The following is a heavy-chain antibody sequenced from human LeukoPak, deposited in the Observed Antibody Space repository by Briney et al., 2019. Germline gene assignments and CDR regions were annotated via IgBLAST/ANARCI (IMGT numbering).Heavy chain of an antibody. CDR1: GFTFSDYY. CDR2: IKQDGSEK. V-gene: IGHV3-7*01. D-gene: IGHD6-13*01. Sequence: PGGSLRLSCAASGFTFSDYYMSWIRQAPGKGLEWVANIKQDGSEKYYVDSVKGRFTISRDNAKNSLYLQMNSLRAEDTAVYYCARGRAAAGRLDYWGQGTLVTVSS. CDR3: ARGRAAAGRLDY. J-gene: IGHJ4*02.